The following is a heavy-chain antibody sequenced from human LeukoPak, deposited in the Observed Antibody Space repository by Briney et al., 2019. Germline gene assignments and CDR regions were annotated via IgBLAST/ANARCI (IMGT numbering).Heavy chain of an antibody. D-gene: IGHD2-2*01. CDR2: IWYDGSNK. Sequence: PGGSLRLSCAASGFTFSSYGMHWVRQAPGKGLEWVAVIWYDGSNKYYVDSVKGRFTISRDNSQNTLYLQMNSLRAEDTAVYYCARGNPFPVVPAANDAFDIWGQGTMVTVSS. J-gene: IGHJ3*02. V-gene: IGHV3-33*01. CDR3: ARGNPFPVVPAANDAFDI. CDR1: GFTFSSYG.